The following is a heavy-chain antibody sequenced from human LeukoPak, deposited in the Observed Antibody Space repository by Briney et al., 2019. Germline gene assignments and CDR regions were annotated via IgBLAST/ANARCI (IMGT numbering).Heavy chain of an antibody. Sequence: GGSLRLSCAASGFTVSSNYMSWVRQAPGKGLEWVSGIYSGGTTYYADSVKGRFTMSRDNSKNTLYLQMNSLRGEDTAVYYCARGPGRYSGYDTYFDYWGQGTLVTVSS. CDR1: GFTVSSNY. CDR3: ARGPGRYSGYDTYFDY. D-gene: IGHD5-12*01. J-gene: IGHJ4*02. CDR2: IYSGGTT. V-gene: IGHV3-53*01.